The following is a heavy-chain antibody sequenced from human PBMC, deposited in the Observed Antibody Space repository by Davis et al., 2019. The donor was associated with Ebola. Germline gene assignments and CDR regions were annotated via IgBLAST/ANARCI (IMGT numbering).Heavy chain of an antibody. D-gene: IGHD6-19*01. CDR3: AKLEDSGWTHDY. V-gene: IGHV3-21*06. J-gene: IGHJ4*02. CDR1: GFPFSGYS. Sequence: PGGSLRLSCAASGFPFSGYSMNWVRQAPGKGLEWVSSISSSSNYTYYADSVKGRFTISRDNAKNSLYLQMNSLRAEDTAMYYCAKLEDSGWTHDYWGQGTLVTVSS. CDR2: ISSSSNYT.